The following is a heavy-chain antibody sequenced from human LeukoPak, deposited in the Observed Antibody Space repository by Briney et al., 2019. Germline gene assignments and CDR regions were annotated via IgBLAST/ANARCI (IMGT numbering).Heavy chain of an antibody. Sequence: ASVNDSFKASGYTFTSYGISWVRQAPRQGLEWMGWISAYNGNTNYAQKLQGRVTMTTDTSTSTGYMELRSLRSDDTAVYYCARSRYRGDSAFDYWGQGKLVTVSS. CDR3: ARSRYRGDSAFDY. J-gene: IGHJ4*02. CDR1: GYTFTSYG. CDR2: ISAYNGNT. D-gene: IGHD1-26*01. V-gene: IGHV1-18*01.